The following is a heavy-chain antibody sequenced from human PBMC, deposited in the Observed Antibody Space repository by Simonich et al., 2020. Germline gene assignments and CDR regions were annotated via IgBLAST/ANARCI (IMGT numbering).Heavy chain of an antibody. D-gene: IGHD2-15*01. CDR2: IYYSGRT. CDR1: VGSISSYY. V-gene: IGHV4-59*01. J-gene: IGHJ4*02. Sequence: QVQLHESGPGLLKPSETLSLTCPVSVGSISSYYWSWIRQPPGKGLEWIGYIYYSGRTNYNPSLKSRVTISVDTSKNQFSLKLSSVTAADTAVYYCARGGLYFDYWGQGTLVTVSS. CDR3: ARGGLYFDY.